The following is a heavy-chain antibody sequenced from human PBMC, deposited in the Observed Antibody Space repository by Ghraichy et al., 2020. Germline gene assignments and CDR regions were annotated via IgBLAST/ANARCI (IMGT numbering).Heavy chain of an antibody. CDR2: ISGSGGST. CDR1: GFTFSSYG. CDR3: AKDGDTGMVGSFDD. Sequence: GGSLRLSCAASGFTFSSYGMCWVRQAPGKGLEWVSAISGSGGSTYYADSVKGRFTISRDNSKNTLYLQMNSLRAEDTAVYYCAKDGDTGMVGSFDDWGQGTLVTVSS. J-gene: IGHJ4*02. D-gene: IGHD5-18*01. V-gene: IGHV3-23*01.